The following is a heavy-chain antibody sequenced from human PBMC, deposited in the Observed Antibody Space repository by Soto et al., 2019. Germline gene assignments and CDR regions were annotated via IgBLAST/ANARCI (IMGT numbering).Heavy chain of an antibody. Sequence: ASVKVSCKASGYTFTSYYMHWVRQAPGQGLEWMGIINPSGGSTSYAQKFQGRVTMTRDTSTSTVYMELSSPRSEDTAVYYCARDAALIVSSPRLGWFDPWGQGTLVTVSS. CDR1: GYTFTSYY. CDR2: INPSGGST. J-gene: IGHJ5*02. CDR3: ARDAALIVSSPRLGWFDP. V-gene: IGHV1-46*01. D-gene: IGHD2-2*01.